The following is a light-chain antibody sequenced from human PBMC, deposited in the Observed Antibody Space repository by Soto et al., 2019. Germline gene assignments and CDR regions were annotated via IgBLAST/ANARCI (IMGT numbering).Light chain of an antibody. J-gene: IGLJ2*01. CDR2: GVS. V-gene: IGLV2-8*01. Sequence: QSALTQPPSASGSPGQSVTISCTGTSSDVGGYNSVSWYPQHPGKAPKVMIYGVSTRPSGVPDRFSGSKSGNTASLTVSGLQAEDEADYYCSSNSGSNSRVVFGGGTKLTVL. CDR1: SSDVGGYNS. CDR3: SSNSGSNSRVV.